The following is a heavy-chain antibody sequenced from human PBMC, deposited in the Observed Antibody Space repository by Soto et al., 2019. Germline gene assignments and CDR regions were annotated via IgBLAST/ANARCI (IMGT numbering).Heavy chain of an antibody. Sequence: SVKVSCKASGGTFSSYTISWVRQAPGQGLEWMGRIIPILGLANYAQKFQGRVTITADKSTCTAYMELSSLRSEDTAVYYCALSIFGLEYGANWFDPWGQGTLVTVSS. CDR3: ALSIFGLEYGANWFDP. CDR1: GGTFSSYT. CDR2: IIPILGLA. V-gene: IGHV1-69*02. J-gene: IGHJ5*02. D-gene: IGHD3-3*01.